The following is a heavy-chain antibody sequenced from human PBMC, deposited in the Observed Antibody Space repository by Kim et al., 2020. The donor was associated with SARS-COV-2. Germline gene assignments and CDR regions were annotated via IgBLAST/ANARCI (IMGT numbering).Heavy chain of an antibody. J-gene: IGHJ5*02. CDR3: ARGGITMVRGENWFDP. CDR2: INHSGST. D-gene: IGHD3-10*01. V-gene: IGHV4-34*01. Sequence: SETLSLTCAVYGGSFSGYYWSWIRQPPGKGLEWIGEINHSGSTNYNPSLKSRVTISVDTSKNQFSLKLSSVTAADTAVYYCARGGITMVRGENWFDPWGQGTLVTVSS. CDR1: GGSFSGYY.